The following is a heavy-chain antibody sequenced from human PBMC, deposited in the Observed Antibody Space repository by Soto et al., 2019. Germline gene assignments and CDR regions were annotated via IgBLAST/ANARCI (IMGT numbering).Heavy chain of an antibody. CDR3: ARLGGYYQALDY. CDR2: IYDNGST. J-gene: IGHJ4*02. Sequence: SETLSLTCSDSSGSISSHNWGWIRLPPGKGLEWIGYIYDNGSTNYNPSLKSRVTISVDMSKNQFSLNLSSVTAADTAVYYCARLGGYYQALDYWGQGTLVTVSS. V-gene: IGHV4-59*08. D-gene: IGHD3-22*01. CDR1: SGSISSHN.